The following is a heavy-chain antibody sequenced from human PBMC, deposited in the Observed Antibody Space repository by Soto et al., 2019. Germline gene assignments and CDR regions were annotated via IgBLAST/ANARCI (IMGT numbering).Heavy chain of an antibody. CDR3: ARQILVGPNNWSDP. D-gene: IGHD1-26*01. J-gene: IGHJ5*02. CDR2: IYYGGTT. Sequence: SETLSLTCTVSGDSISGYYWTWIRQPPGKGLEWIGYIYYGGTTNYNSSLKSRVTMSIDTSKNHFSLKLSSVTAADTAVYYCARQILVGPNNWSDPWGQGTLVTSPQ. CDR1: GDSISGYY. V-gene: IGHV4-59*01.